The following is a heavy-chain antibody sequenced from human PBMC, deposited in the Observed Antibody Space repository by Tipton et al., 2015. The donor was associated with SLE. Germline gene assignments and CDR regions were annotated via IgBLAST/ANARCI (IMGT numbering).Heavy chain of an antibody. CDR3: ARHASFTFLGAFDV. Sequence: TLSLTCTVSSGSISSSSYYWGWIRQPPRKGLEWIGSIYYSGNTCYNPSLKSRVTISADTSKKQFSLRLSSVTAADTAVYYCARHASFTFLGAFDVWGQGTMITVSS. V-gene: IGHV4-39*01. CDR1: SGSISSSSYY. D-gene: IGHD2/OR15-2a*01. CDR2: IYYSGNT. J-gene: IGHJ3*01.